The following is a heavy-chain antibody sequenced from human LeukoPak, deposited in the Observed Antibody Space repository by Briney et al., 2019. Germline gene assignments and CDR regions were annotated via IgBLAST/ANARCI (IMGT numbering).Heavy chain of an antibody. Sequence: GASVKVSCKASGYTFTSYGISWVRQAPGQGLEWMGWISAYNGNTNYAQKLQGRVTMTTDTSTSTAYMELRSLRSDDTAVYYCARVMYYYDSSGHYYFDYWGQGTLVTVSS. CDR1: GYTFTSYG. CDR2: ISAYNGNT. V-gene: IGHV1-18*01. CDR3: ARVMYYYDSSGHYYFDY. J-gene: IGHJ4*02. D-gene: IGHD3-22*01.